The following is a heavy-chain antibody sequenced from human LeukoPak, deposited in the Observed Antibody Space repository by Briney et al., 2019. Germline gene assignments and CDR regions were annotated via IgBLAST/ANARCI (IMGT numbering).Heavy chain of an antibody. CDR2: IKQDGSER. J-gene: IGHJ4*02. V-gene: IGHV3-7*01. CDR1: GFTFSSYW. Sequence: GGSLRLPCAVSGFTFSSYWMSWVRQAPGKGLEWVANIKQDGSERYYVDSVKGRFTISRDNAKNSLYLQVNSLRAEDTAVYYCARDRSGGKQQLVRGYFDYWGQGTLVTVSS. CDR3: ARDRSGGKQQLVRGYFDY. D-gene: IGHD6-13*01.